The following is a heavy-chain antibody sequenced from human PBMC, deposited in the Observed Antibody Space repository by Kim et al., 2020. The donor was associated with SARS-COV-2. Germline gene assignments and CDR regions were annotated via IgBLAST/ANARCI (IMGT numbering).Heavy chain of an antibody. CDR3: ARDGRASLDY. J-gene: IGHJ4*02. Sequence: GGSLRLSCTTSGFTFSNHGIHWVRQAPGKGLEWVAVIWLDGSQKYYGDSVEGRFTISRDNAKKAVYLQMNILRAEDTVVYYCARDGRASLDYWGRGTLVTVSS. CDR2: IWLDGSQK. V-gene: IGHV3-33*08. D-gene: IGHD1-26*01. CDR1: GFTFSNHG.